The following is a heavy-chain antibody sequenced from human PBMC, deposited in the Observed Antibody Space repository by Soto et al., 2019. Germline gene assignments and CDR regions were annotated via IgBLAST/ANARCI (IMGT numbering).Heavy chain of an antibody. CDR1: GYSFTSYW. CDR3: ARGRGDCSGGSCDSSGGYSYNCGMDV. Sequence: GESLKISCKGSGYSFTSYWIGWVHQMPGKGLEWMGIIYPGDSDSRYSPSLQGQAPISADKCISTAYLQWSSLKASDTAMYYSARGRGDCSGGSCDSSGGYSYNCGMDVWGQETTVTVSS. CDR2: IYPGDSDS. V-gene: IGHV5-51*07. D-gene: IGHD2-15*01. J-gene: IGHJ6*02.